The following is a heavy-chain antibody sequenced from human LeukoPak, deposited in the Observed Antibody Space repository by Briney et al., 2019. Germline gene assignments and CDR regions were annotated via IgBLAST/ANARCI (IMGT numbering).Heavy chain of an antibody. CDR1: GYTFTSYD. V-gene: IGHV1-8*03. CDR2: MNPNSGNT. D-gene: IGHD5-18*01. J-gene: IGHJ4*02. CDR3: ATEGDTASTSFDY. Sequence: ASVKVSCKASGYTFTSYDINWVRQATGQGLEWMGWMNPNSGNTGYAQKFQGRVTITRNTSISTAYMELSSLRSEDTAVYYCATEGDTASTSFDYWGQGTLVTVS.